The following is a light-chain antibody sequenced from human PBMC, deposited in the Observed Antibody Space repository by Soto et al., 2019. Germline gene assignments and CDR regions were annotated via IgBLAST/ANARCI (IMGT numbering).Light chain of an antibody. J-gene: IGKJ1*01. CDR2: AAS. V-gene: IGKV1-12*01. CDR1: QGIISW. CDR3: HQANSFPWT. Sequence: DIQMTQSPSSVSASVGARVTITCRASQGIISWLAWYQQKPGKAPKLLIYAASSLESGVPSRFSGSGSGTDFTLTISSLQPEDFATYYCHQANSFPWTFGQGTKVEIK.